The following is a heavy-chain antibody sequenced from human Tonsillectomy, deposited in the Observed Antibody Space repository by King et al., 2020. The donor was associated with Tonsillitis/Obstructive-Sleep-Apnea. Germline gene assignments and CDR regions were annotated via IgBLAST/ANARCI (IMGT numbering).Heavy chain of an antibody. CDR2: IYPGDSDT. CDR3: ARAQWAAAPREARFDH. V-gene: IGHV5-51*01. J-gene: IGHJ5*02. Sequence: EVQLVQSGADVKKPGESLKISCKGSGYNFASYWIGWVRQMPGKGLEWMGIIYPGDSDTKYSPSFQGQVTISADKSISTAYLQLSSLKPSDTAMYYCARAQWAAAPREARFDHWGQGTLVTVSS. CDR1: GYNFASYW. D-gene: IGHD6-19*01.